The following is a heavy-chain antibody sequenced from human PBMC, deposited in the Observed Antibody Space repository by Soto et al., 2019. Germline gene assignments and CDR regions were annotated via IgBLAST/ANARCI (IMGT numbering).Heavy chain of an antibody. D-gene: IGHD2-15*01. CDR3: ARSYCSGGSCYSGWDYYYYYGMDV. J-gene: IGHJ6*02. Sequence: GESLKISCKGSGYSFTSYWIGWVRQMPGKGLEWMGIIYPGDSDTRYSPSFQGQVTISADKSISTAYLQWSSLKASDSGRYYCARSYCSGGSCYSGWDYYYYYGMDVWGQGTTVTVSS. CDR1: GYSFTSYW. CDR2: IYPGDSDT. V-gene: IGHV5-51*01.